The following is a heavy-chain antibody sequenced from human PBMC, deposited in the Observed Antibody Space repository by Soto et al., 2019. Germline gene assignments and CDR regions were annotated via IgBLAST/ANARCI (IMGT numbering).Heavy chain of an antibody. V-gene: IGHV1-18*01. J-gene: IGHJ4*02. CDR2: ISPYNGNT. CDR1: GYTFTTYITTYG. D-gene: IGHD6-19*01. Sequence: QVHLVQSGAEVKKPGASVKVSCKTSGYTFTTYITTYGVSWVRQAPGQGLEWMGWISPYNGNTNYLQKFQGRVTMXTXXSTSTAYMELRSLRSDDTAVYYCATSSVAGTAFDYWGQGTLVTVSS. CDR3: ATSSVAGTAFDY.